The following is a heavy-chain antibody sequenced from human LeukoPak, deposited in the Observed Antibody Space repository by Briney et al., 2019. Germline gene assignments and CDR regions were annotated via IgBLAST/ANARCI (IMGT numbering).Heavy chain of an antibody. J-gene: IGHJ6*02. CDR2: INHSGST. Sequence: SETLSLTCAVYGGSFSGYYWSWIRQPPGKGLEWIGEINHSGSTNYNPSLKSRVTISVDTSKNQFSLKLSSVAAADTAVYYCARTCSSTSCSTYYYYGMDVWGQGTTVTVSS. D-gene: IGHD2-2*02. CDR1: GGSFSGYY. V-gene: IGHV4-34*01. CDR3: ARTCSSTSCSTYYYYGMDV.